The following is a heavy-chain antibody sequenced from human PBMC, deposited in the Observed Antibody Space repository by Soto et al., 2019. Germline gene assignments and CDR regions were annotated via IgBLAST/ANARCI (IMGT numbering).Heavy chain of an antibody. CDR1: GYTFTGYY. V-gene: IGHV1-2*04. J-gene: IGHJ6*02. Sequence: QVQLVQSGAEVKKPGASVKVSCKASGYTFTGYYMHWVRQAPGQGLEWMGWINPNSGGTNYAQKFQGWVTMTRDTSISTAYMELSRLRSDDTAVYYCAREAAVAGRTLSYYYYYYGMDVWGQGTTVTVSS. CDR2: INPNSGGT. D-gene: IGHD6-19*01. CDR3: AREAAVAGRTLSYYYYYYGMDV.